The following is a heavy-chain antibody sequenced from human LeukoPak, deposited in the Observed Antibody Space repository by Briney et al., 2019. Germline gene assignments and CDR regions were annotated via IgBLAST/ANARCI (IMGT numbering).Heavy chain of an antibody. J-gene: IGHJ4*02. Sequence: PGGSLRLSCAASGFNFNNYWMSWLRQAPGKGLEWVSTISGGGRSTDYADSVKGLFTISRDNSKNTLYLQMNSLRAEDTAVYYCARERYFDYWGQGTLVTVSS. CDR2: ISGGGRST. CDR3: ARERYFDY. V-gene: IGHV3-23*01. CDR1: GFNFNNYW.